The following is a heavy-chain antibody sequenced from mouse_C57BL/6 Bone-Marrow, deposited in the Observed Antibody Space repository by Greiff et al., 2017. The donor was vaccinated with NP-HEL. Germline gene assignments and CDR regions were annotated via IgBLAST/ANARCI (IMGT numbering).Heavy chain of an antibody. CDR1: GFTFSSYG. Sequence: EVKLVESGGDLVKPGGSLKLSCAASGFTFSSYGMSWVRQTPDKRLEWVATISSGGSYTYYPDSVKGRFTISRDNAKNTLYLQMSSLKSEDTAMYYCARQRFITTVVAHGGYFDVWGTGTTVTVSS. V-gene: IGHV5-6*01. D-gene: IGHD1-1*01. CDR2: ISSGGSYT. J-gene: IGHJ1*03. CDR3: ARQRFITTVVAHGGYFDV.